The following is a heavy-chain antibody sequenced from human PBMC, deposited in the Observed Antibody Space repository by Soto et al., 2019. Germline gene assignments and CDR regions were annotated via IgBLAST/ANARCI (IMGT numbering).Heavy chain of an antibody. Sequence: QLQLQESGPGLVKPSETLSLTCTVSGGSMSSGSDYWGWIRQSPGKGLEWIGTFYHSGSIYYNPSLKSRVTISVDTSKAQFFVKLSSVTAADTDVYYCARSWGRSGRYNWFDPWGQGTLVTVSS. D-gene: IGHD3-16*01. V-gene: IGHV4-39*01. CDR3: ARSWGRSGRYNWFDP. J-gene: IGHJ5*02. CDR1: GGSMSSGSDY. CDR2: FYHSGSI.